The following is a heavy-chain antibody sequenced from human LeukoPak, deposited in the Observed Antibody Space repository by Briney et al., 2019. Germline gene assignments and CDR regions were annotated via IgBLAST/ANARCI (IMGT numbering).Heavy chain of an antibody. CDR3: ARQDYGDYVGAFDI. CDR2: ISSSGGNT. D-gene: IGHD4-17*01. Sequence: GGSLRLSCAASGFTFRSYSMSWVRQAPGKGLEWVSSISSSGGNTYYADSVKGRFTISRDNSKNTLYLQMNSLRAEDTAVYYCARQDYGDYVGAFDIWGQGTMVTVSS. V-gene: IGHV3-23*01. J-gene: IGHJ3*02. CDR1: GFTFRSYS.